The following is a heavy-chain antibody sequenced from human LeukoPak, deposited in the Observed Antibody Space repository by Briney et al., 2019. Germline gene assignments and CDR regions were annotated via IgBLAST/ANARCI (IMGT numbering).Heavy chain of an antibody. V-gene: IGHV4-4*09. CDR2: IYTSGST. Sequence: PSETLSLICTVSGGSISSNYWSWIRQPPGKGLEWIGYIYTSGSTNYNPSLKSRVTISVDTSKNQFSLKLSSVTAADTAVYYCAKASCGGDCYSDFDYWGQGTLVTVSS. D-gene: IGHD2-21*02. J-gene: IGHJ4*02. CDR3: AKASCGGDCYSDFDY. CDR1: GGSISSNY.